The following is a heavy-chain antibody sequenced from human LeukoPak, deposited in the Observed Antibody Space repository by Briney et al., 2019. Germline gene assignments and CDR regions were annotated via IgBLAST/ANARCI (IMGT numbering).Heavy chain of an antibody. J-gene: IGHJ5*02. V-gene: IGHV1-69*13. CDR1: GGTFSSYA. Sequence: SVKVSCKASGGTFSSYAISWVRQAPGQGLEWMGGIIPIFGTANYAQKFQGRVTITADESTSTAYMELSSLRSEDTAVYYCARVDNVVVPAASTDWFDPWGRGTLVTVSS. CDR2: IIPIFGTA. CDR3: ARVDNVVVPAASTDWFDP. D-gene: IGHD2-2*01.